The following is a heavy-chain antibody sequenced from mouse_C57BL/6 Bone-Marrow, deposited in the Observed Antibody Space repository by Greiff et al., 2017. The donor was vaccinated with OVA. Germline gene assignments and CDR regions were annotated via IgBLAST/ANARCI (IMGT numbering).Heavy chain of an antibody. CDR1: GYTFTGYW. D-gene: IGHD2-4*01. CDR3: ARSLYDYGRFAY. Sequence: VQVVESGAELMKPGASVKLSCKATGYTFTGYWIEWVKQRPGHGLEWIGEILPGSGSTNYHEKFKGKATFTADTSSNTAYMQLSSLTTEDSAIYYCARSLYDYGRFAYWGQGTLVTVSA. V-gene: IGHV1-9*01. J-gene: IGHJ3*01. CDR2: ILPGSGST.